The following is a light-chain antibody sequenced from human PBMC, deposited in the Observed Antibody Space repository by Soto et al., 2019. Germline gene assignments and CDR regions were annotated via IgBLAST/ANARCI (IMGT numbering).Light chain of an antibody. CDR1: HNINSY. V-gene: IGKV1-39*01. CDR3: QQGYGTPFT. CDR2: TAS. J-gene: IGKJ5*01. Sequence: DIQMTQSPSSLSASVGDRVSITCRASHNINSYLNWFQQKPGEVPKLLFYTASNLQSGVPSRFSGSQSGTDFTLTISSLQPEDFETYYCQQGYGTPFTFGQGTRLEIK.